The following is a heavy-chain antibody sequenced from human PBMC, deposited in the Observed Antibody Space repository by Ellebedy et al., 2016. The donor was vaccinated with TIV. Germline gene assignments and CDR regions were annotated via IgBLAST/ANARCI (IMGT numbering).Heavy chain of an antibody. CDR2: IGTAGDT. CDR3: ARADVRRRGMDV. D-gene: IGHD3-10*01. Sequence: GESLKISXAASGFTFSSYDMHWVRQATGKGLEWVSAIGTAGDTYYPGSVKGRFTISRENAKNSLYLQMNSLRAGDTAVYYCARADVRRRGMDVWGKGTTVTVSS. J-gene: IGHJ6*03. V-gene: IGHV3-13*01. CDR1: GFTFSSYD.